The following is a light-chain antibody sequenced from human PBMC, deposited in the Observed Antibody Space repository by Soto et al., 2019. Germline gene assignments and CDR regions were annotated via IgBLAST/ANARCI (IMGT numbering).Light chain of an antibody. Sequence: EIVLTQSPATLSLSPGERATISCRASQSVSSDLAWYQQKPGQAPRLLIYDASNRATGIPARFSGSGSGTEFTLPISSLQHEDFVVYYCQQRSTWPRITFGQGTRLEIK. CDR3: QQRSTWPRIT. CDR1: QSVSSD. CDR2: DAS. J-gene: IGKJ5*01. V-gene: IGKV3-11*01.